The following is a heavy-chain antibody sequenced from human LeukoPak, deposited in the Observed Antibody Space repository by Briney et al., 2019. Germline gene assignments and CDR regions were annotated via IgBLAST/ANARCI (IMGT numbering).Heavy chain of an antibody. J-gene: IGHJ4*02. CDR1: GGSISSYY. CDR3: ARDRYYDFWSGYYYPYFDY. CDR2: IYTSGST. D-gene: IGHD3-3*01. V-gene: IGHV4-4*07. Sequence: PSETLSLTCTVSGGSISSYYWSWIRQPAGKGLEWIGRIYTSGSTNYNPSLKSRVTMSVDMSKNQFSLKLSSVTAADTAVYYCARDRYYDFWSGYYYPYFDYWGQGTLVTVSS.